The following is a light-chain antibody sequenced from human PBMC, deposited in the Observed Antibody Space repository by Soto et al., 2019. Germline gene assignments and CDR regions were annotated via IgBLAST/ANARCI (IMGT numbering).Light chain of an antibody. Sequence: ETLMTPSPANLSLSPGETATLYCRARQSISNNLAWYQQKLGQAPRLLIYGASTRATGIPARFSGSGSGTEFTLTISSLQSEDFAVYYCQQYHNWPPITFGQGTRLEIK. J-gene: IGKJ5*01. CDR1: QSISNN. CDR3: QQYHNWPPIT. CDR2: GAS. V-gene: IGKV3D-15*01.